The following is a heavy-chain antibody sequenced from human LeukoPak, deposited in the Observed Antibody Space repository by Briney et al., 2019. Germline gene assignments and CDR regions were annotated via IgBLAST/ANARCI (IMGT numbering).Heavy chain of an antibody. Sequence: GGSLRLSCAASGFTVTNNYMSWARQAPGKGLEWVSYISSSSSTIYYADSVKGRFTISRDNAKNSLYLQMNSLRDEDTAVYYCATESQSGFDPWGQGTLVTVSS. J-gene: IGHJ5*02. V-gene: IGHV3-48*02. CDR2: ISSSSSTI. CDR1: GFTVTNNY. CDR3: ATESQSGFDP.